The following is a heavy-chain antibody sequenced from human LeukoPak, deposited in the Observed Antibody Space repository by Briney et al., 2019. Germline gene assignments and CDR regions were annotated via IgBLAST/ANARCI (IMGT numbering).Heavy chain of an antibody. D-gene: IGHD3-10*01. CDR1: GYSISSGYY. Sequence: PSETLSLTCTVSGYSISSGYYWGWIRQPPGKGLEWIGSIYHSGSTYYIPSLKSRVTMSLDTSKNQFSLKLSSVTAADTAVYYCARDSGTTGEVRFDPWGQGTLVTVSS. CDR3: ARDSGTTGEVRFDP. J-gene: IGHJ5*02. V-gene: IGHV4-38-2*02. CDR2: IYHSGST.